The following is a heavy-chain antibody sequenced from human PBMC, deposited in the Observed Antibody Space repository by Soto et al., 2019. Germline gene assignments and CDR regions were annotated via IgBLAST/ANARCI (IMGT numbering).Heavy chain of an antibody. J-gene: IGHJ6*02. Sequence: SETLSLTCTVSGGSISSGDYYLSWIRQPPGKGLEWIGYIYYSGSTYYNPSLKSRVTISVDTSKNQFTLKLSSVTAADTAVYYCARDPVLRYFDGPPDYYGMDVWGQGTTVTVSS. D-gene: IGHD3-9*01. V-gene: IGHV4-30-4*01. CDR3: ARDPVLRYFDGPPDYYGMDV. CDR1: GGSISSGDYY. CDR2: IYYSGST.